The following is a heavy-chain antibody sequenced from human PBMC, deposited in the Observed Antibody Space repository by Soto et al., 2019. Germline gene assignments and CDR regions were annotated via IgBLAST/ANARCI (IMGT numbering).Heavy chain of an antibody. D-gene: IGHD1-7*01. V-gene: IGHV3-21*01. J-gene: IGHJ3*02. Sequence: LSLTCAASGFTFSSYSMNWVRQAPGKGLEWVSSISSSSSYIYYADSVKGRFTISRDNAKNSLYLQMNSLRAEDTAVYYCARSRWNYAFDIWGQGTMVTVSS. CDR3: ARSRWNYAFDI. CDR1: GFTFSSYS. CDR2: ISSSSSYI.